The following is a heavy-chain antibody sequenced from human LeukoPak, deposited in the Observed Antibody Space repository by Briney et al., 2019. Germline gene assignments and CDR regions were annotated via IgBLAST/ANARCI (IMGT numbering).Heavy chain of an antibody. CDR3: ARGGPSRLISGYMDV. V-gene: IGHV1-46*01. D-gene: IGHD3-10*01. CDR2: INPSGGST. CDR1: GYTFTSYD. J-gene: IGHJ6*03. Sequence: ASVKVSCKASGYTFTSYDINWVRQAPGQGLEWMGIINPSGGSTSYAQKFQGRVTMTRDTFTSTVYMELSSLRSEDTAVYYCARGGPSRLISGYMDVWGKGTTVTISS.